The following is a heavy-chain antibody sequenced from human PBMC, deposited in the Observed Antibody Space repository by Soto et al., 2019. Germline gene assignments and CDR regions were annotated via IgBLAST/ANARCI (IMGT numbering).Heavy chain of an antibody. CDR2: IYHSGST. CDR3: ASSGKEKWLVRGYHDY. D-gene: IGHD6-19*01. Sequence: QVQLQESGPGLVKPSGTLSLTCAVSGGSISSSNWWSWVRQPPGKGLEWIGEIYHSGSTNYNPSLKSRVTISVDKSKNQFSRKLSSVTAADTAVYYCASSGKEKWLVRGYHDYWGQGTLVTVSS. J-gene: IGHJ4*02. V-gene: IGHV4-4*02. CDR1: GGSISSSNW.